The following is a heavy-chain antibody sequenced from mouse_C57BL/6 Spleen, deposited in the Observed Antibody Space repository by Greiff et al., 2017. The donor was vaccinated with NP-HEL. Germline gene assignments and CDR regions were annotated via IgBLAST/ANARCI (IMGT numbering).Heavy chain of an antibody. V-gene: IGHV5-16*01. D-gene: IGHD4-1*01. J-gene: IGHJ3*01. CDR3: ARGGGWDGFAY. CDR1: GFTFSDYY. CDR2: INYDGSST. Sequence: EVQRVESEGGLVQPGSSMKLSCTASGFTFSDYYMAWVRQVPEKGLEWVANINYDGSSTYYLDSLKSRFIISRDNAKNILYLQMSSLKSEDTATYYCARGGGWDGFAYWGQGTLVTVSA.